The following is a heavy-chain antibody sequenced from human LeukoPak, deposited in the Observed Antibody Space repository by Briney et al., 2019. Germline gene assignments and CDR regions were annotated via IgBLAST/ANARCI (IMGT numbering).Heavy chain of an antibody. CDR3: ARMGPVAGLDY. J-gene: IGHJ4*02. CDR1: GYTFTSYG. CDR2: IIPILGIA. V-gene: IGHV1-69*04. D-gene: IGHD6-19*01. Sequence: SVKVSCKASGYTFTSYGISWVRQAPGQGLEWMGRIIPILGIANYAQKFQGRVTITADKSTSTAYMELSSLRSEDTAVYYCARMGPVAGLDYWGQGTLVTVSS.